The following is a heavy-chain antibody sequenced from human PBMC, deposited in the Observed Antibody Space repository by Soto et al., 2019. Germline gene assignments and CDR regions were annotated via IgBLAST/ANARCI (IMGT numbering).Heavy chain of an antibody. CDR3: ARRSHLARWYYYYGMDV. CDR1: GYSFTSYW. CDR2: IGPSDSYT. Sequence: PGESLKISCKGSGYSFTSYWISWVRQMPGKGLEWMGRIGPSDSYTNYSPSFQGHVTISADKSISTAYLQWSSLKASDTAMYYCARRSHLARWYYYYGMDVWGQGTTVTVS. J-gene: IGHJ6*02. V-gene: IGHV5-10-1*01.